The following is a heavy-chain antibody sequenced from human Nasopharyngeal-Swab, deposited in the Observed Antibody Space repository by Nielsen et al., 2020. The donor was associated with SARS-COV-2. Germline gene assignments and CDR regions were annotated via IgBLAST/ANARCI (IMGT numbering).Heavy chain of an antibody. CDR3: ARDWMIAVAGYYYYYGMDV. V-gene: IGHV4-61*02. J-gene: IGHJ6*02. CDR1: GGSISSGSYY. CDR2: IYTSGGT. D-gene: IGHD6-19*01. Sequence: SETLSLTCTVSGGSISSGSYYWSWIRQPAGKGLERIGRIYTSGGTNYNPSLKSRVTISVDTSKNQFSLKLSSVTAADTAVYYCARDWMIAVAGYYYYYGMDVWGQGTTVTVSS.